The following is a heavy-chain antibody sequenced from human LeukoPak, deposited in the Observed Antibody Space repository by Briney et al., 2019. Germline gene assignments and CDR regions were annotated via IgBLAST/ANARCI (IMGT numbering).Heavy chain of an antibody. J-gene: IGHJ4*02. CDR2: IYYSGST. V-gene: IGHV4-39*07. D-gene: IGHD6-6*01. CDR3: ARDLIAARPGYDY. CDR1: GGSISSSSYY. Sequence: SETLSLTCTVSGGSISSSSYYWGWIRQPPGTGLEWIGSIYYSGSTYYNPSLKSRVTISVDTSKNQFSLKLSSVTAADTAVYYCARDLIAARPGYDYWGQGTLLTVSS.